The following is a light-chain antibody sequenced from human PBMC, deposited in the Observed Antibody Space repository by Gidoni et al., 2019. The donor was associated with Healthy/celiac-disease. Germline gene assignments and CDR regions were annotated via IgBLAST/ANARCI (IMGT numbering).Light chain of an antibody. CDR1: QSLLHSNGYNY. V-gene: IGKV2-28*01. CDR2: LGS. CDR3: MQALQTPWT. Sequence: DIVLTHSPLSLPVTPGGPASSSCRSSQSLLHSNGYNYLDWYLQKPGQSPQLLIYLGSYRASGVPDRFSGSGSGTDFTLKISRVEAEDVGVYYCMQALQTPWTFRQXTKVEIK. J-gene: IGKJ1*01.